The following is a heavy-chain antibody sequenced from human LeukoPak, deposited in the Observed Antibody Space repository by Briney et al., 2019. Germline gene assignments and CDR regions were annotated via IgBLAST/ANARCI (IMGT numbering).Heavy chain of an antibody. CDR1: GFTFSSYA. Sequence: GGSLRLSCAASGFTFSSYAMHWVRQAPGKGLEWVAVISYDGSNKYYADSVKGRFTISRDNSKNTLCLQMNSLRAEDTAVYYCARDPPQYGSGSYPDYWGQGTLVTVSS. V-gene: IGHV3-30*04. CDR2: ISYDGSNK. D-gene: IGHD3-10*01. CDR3: ARDPPQYGSGSYPDY. J-gene: IGHJ4*02.